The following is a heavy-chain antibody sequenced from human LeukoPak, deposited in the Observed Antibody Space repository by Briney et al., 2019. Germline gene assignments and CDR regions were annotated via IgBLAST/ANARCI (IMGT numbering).Heavy chain of an antibody. CDR3: ANVAFYYASGTYV. D-gene: IGHD3-10*01. Sequence: PGGSLRLSCAASGFNFDDYGMSWFRRAPGKGLEWVSSIGGISGSTYYADSVKSRFTISTDNSKNTLYLQMNSLRAEDTAIYYCANVAFYYASGTYVWGQGTLVTVSS. J-gene: IGHJ4*02. V-gene: IGHV3-23*01. CDR1: GFNFDDYG. CDR2: IGGISGST.